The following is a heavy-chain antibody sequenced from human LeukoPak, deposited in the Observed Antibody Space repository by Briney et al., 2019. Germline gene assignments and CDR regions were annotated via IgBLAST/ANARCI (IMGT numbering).Heavy chain of an antibody. Sequence: GRSLRLSCAASGFTFSSYAMNWVRQAPGKGLEWVSSISSNSYYIYYADSVKGRFTISRDNAKNSLYLQINSLRAEDTAVYYCARDSLSAFDYWGQGTLVTVSS. CDR1: GFTFSSYA. V-gene: IGHV3-21*01. CDR3: ARDSLSAFDY. J-gene: IGHJ4*02. CDR2: ISSNSYYI. D-gene: IGHD6-25*01.